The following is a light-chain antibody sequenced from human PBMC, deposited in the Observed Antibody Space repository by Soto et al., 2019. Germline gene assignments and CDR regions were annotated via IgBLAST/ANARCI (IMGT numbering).Light chain of an antibody. V-gene: IGLV2-14*01. CDR2: EVS. CDR3: SSYASGSTLVV. Sequence: QSALTQPASVSGSPGQSITISCTGTRRDISSYNYVSWYQQHPGKAPKLLIYEVSNRPSGVSNRFSGSKSGNTASLTISGLQAEDEADFYCSSYASGSTLVVFGTGTKLTVL. CDR1: RRDISSYNY. J-gene: IGLJ1*01.